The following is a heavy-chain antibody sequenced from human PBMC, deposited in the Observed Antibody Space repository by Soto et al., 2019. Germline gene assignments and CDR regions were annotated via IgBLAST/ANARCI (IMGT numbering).Heavy chain of an antibody. V-gene: IGHV3-33*01. CDR3: ARDMHPNYYYDTSGPVACFDN. CDR2: IWYDGSNK. CDR1: GFTFSSYG. Sequence: GGSLRLSCAASGFTFSSYGMHWVRQAPGKGLEWVAVIWYDGSNKYYADSVKGRFTISRDNSKNTLYLQMNSLRAEDTAVYYCARDMHPNYYYDTSGPVACFDNWGLGTLVTVSS. J-gene: IGHJ4*02. D-gene: IGHD3-22*01.